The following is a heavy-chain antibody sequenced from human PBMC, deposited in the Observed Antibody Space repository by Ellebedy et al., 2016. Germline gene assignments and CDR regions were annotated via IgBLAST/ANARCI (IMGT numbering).Heavy chain of an antibody. CDR3: ARGGYSNYDAYYYYYMDV. Sequence: GESLKISCAASGFTFSSYGMHWVRQAPGKGLEWVAVIWYDGSNKYYADSVKGRFTISRDNSKNTLYLQMNSLRAEDTAVYYCARGGYSNYDAYYYYYMDVWGKGTTVTVSS. V-gene: IGHV3-33*08. CDR2: IWYDGSNK. J-gene: IGHJ6*03. D-gene: IGHD4-11*01. CDR1: GFTFSSYG.